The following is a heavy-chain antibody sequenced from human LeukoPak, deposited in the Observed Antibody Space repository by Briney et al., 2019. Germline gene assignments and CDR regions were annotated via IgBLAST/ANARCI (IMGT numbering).Heavy chain of an antibody. CDR1: GFTFDDYA. J-gene: IGHJ4*02. CDR2: ISWNSGSI. D-gene: IGHD1-1*01. Sequence: GGSLRLSCAASGFTFDDYAMHWVRQAPGKGLEWVSGISWNSGSIGYADSVKGRFTISRDNAKNSLYLQMNSLRAEDTAVYYCAKAWNGAFDYWGQGTLVTVSS. V-gene: IGHV3-9*01. CDR3: AKAWNGAFDY.